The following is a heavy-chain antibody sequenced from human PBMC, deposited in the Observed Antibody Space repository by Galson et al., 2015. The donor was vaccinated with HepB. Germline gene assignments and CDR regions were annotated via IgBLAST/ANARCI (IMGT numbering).Heavy chain of an antibody. V-gene: IGHV1-69*13. Sequence: SVKVSCKASGGTFSSYAISWVRQAPGQGLEWMGGIIPIFGTANYAQKFQGRVTITADESTSTAYMELSSLRSEDTAVYYCARDHNWNYGGYYFDYWGQGALVTVSS. CDR2: IIPIFGTA. J-gene: IGHJ4*02. D-gene: IGHD1-7*01. CDR3: ARDHNWNYGGYYFDY. CDR1: GGTFSSYA.